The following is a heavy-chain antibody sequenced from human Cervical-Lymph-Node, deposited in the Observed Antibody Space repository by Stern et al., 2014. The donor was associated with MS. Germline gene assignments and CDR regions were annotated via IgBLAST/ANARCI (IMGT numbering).Heavy chain of an antibody. CDR2: ISGSDGST. J-gene: IGHJ4*02. CDR1: GFTFSSYA. CDR3: AKVYGSGPFDY. V-gene: IGHV3-23*04. D-gene: IGHD6-19*01. Sequence: EVQLVESGGTLVQPGGSLRLSCAASGFTFSSYAMSWVRQAPGKGLEWVSVISGSDGSTFYADSVKGRFTISRDNSKNTLFLQMNSLRAEDTALYYCAKVYGSGPFDYWGQGTLVTVSS.